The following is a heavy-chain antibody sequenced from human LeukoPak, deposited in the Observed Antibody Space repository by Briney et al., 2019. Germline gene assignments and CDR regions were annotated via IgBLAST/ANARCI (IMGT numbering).Heavy chain of an antibody. J-gene: IGHJ4*02. D-gene: IGHD6-13*01. V-gene: IGHV1-18*01. Sequence: GASVKVSCKASGHTFTSYGISWVRQAPGQGLEWMGWISAYNGNTNYAQKLQGRVTMTTDTSTSTAYMELRGLRSDDTAVYYCARRRSSWRSNGYWGQGTLVTVSS. CDR1: GHTFTSYG. CDR2: ISAYNGNT. CDR3: ARRRSSWRSNGY.